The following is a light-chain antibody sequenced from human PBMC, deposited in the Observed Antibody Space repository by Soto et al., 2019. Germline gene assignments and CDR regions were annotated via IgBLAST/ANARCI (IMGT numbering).Light chain of an antibody. V-gene: IGLV2-14*01. CDR1: TNDVGGYNY. J-gene: IGLJ1*01. CDR2: GVS. Sequence: QSALTQPASVSGSPGQSITISCSGTTNDVGGYNYVSWYQQHPGKAPKLLIYGVSSRPSGVSNRFSGSKSGNAAYLTISGLQADDEAEYYCSSYTSSITPYVFGTGTKVTVL. CDR3: SSYTSSITPYV.